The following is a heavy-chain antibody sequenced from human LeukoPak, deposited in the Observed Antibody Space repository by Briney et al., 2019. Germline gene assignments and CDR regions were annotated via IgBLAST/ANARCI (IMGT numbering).Heavy chain of an antibody. D-gene: IGHD6-13*01. Sequence: GGSLRLSCAASGFTFSGYTLNWVRQAPGKGLEWVSSISSSSTYIHYADSVKGRFTISRDNAKNSVYLQMNSLRAGDTAVYYCARGGQLVDYWGQGTLVTVSS. J-gene: IGHJ4*02. CDR3: ARGGQLVDY. CDR2: ISSSSTYI. V-gene: IGHV3-21*01. CDR1: GFTFSGYT.